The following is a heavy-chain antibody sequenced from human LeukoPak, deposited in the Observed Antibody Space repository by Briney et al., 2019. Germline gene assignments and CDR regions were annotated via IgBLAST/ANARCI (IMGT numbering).Heavy chain of an antibody. J-gene: IGHJ4*02. CDR3: VKGGAAGGRFDY. CDR2: MKEDGSDI. D-gene: IGHD6-13*01. V-gene: IGHV3-7*01. CDR1: GFTFGWST. Sequence: GESLRLSCAASGFTFGWSTMSWVRQAPGKGLEWVAKMKEDGSDIHYVDSVKGRFTISRDNDGNLLFLEMTSLRAEDTAVYYFVKGGAAGGRFDYWGQGTLVTVSS.